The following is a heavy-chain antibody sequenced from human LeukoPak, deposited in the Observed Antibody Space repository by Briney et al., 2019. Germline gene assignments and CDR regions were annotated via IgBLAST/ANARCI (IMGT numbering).Heavy chain of an antibody. CDR2: IYHSGST. J-gene: IGHJ4*02. CDR1: GDSISSSNW. CDR3: ARGTTYYDILTGYSTGGYYFDY. D-gene: IGHD3-9*01. Sequence: KPSGTLSLTCAVSGDSISSSNWWSWVRQPPGQGLGWIGEIYHSGSTNYNPSLKSRVTISVDKSKNQFSLNLSSVTAADTAVYYCARGTTYYDILTGYSTGGYYFDYWGQGTLVTVSS. V-gene: IGHV4-4*02.